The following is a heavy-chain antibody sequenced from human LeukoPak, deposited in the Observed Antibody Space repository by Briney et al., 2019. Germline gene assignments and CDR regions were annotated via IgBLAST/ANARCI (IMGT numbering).Heavy chain of an antibody. CDR3: ARDPAYYYDSSGCDY. J-gene: IGHJ4*02. V-gene: IGHV1-18*01. Sequence: GASVKVSCKASGYTLTSYGISWVRQAPGQGLEWMGWISAYNGNTNYARKLQGRVTMTTDTSTSTAYMELRSLRSDDTAVYYCARDPAYYYDSSGCDYWGQGTLVTVSS. D-gene: IGHD3-22*01. CDR2: ISAYNGNT. CDR1: GYTLTSYG.